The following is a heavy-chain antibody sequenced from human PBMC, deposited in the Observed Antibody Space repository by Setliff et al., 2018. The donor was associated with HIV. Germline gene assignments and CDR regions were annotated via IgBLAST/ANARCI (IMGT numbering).Heavy chain of an antibody. CDR1: GYTFISYG. CDR2: IGAYNGDT. Sequence: GASVKVSCKASGYTFISYGVSWVRQAPGQGLEWMGWIGAYNGDTKYAQKFQDRVTMTIDTSASTAYMELRSLTSDDTAMYYCSRDRSATWTPTTYWGQGTLVTVSS. J-gene: IGHJ4*02. D-gene: IGHD6-25*01. V-gene: IGHV1-18*01. CDR3: SRDRSATWTPTTY.